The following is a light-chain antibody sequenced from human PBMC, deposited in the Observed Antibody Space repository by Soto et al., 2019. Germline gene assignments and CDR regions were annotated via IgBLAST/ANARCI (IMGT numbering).Light chain of an antibody. CDR1: QSVASY. Sequence: EIVLTQSPATLSLSPGEGATLSCRASQSVASYLAWYQQKPGQAPRLLIYDASNRATGIPARFSGSVAGTDFTLTISILEPEDFAVYYCQQRSNCPLTFGQGTKVEIK. J-gene: IGKJ1*01. CDR2: DAS. CDR3: QQRSNCPLT. V-gene: IGKV3-11*01.